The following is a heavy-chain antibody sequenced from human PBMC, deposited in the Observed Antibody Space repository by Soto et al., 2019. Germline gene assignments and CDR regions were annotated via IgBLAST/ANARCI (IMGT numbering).Heavy chain of an antibody. CDR3: ASKARVTNYLYYGMDV. V-gene: IGHV3-23*01. CDR1: GFTFSNYA. D-gene: IGHD2-21*02. Sequence: PGGSLRLSCAASGFTFSNYAMSWVRQAPGKGLEWVSAISGSGGWTYYADSVKGRFTIPRDNSKNTLFLHMGRLRAEDTAMYYCASKARVTNYLYYGMDVWGLGTTVTVSS. J-gene: IGHJ6*02. CDR2: ISGSGGWT.